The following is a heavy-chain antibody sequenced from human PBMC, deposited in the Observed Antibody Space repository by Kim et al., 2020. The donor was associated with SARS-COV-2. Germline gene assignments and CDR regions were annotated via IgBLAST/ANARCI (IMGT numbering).Heavy chain of an antibody. D-gene: IGHD3-9*01. V-gene: IGHV4-39*01. CDR3: AGGSVLRYFDWLGNFDY. J-gene: IGHJ4*02. Sequence: RRSRVTISVDTSKNQFSLKLSSVTAADTSVYYCAGGSVLRYFDWLGNFDYWGQGTLVTVSS.